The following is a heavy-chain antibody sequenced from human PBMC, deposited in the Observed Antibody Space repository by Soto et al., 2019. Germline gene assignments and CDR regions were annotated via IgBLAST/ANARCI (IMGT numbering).Heavy chain of an antibody. J-gene: IGHJ4*02. CDR1: GFTFSTDS. CDR3: ARFFVSGFDY. Sequence: EVQLVESGGGLVQPGGSLRLSCVASGFTFSTDSMNWVRQAPGKGLECVAHISTSGATRYYADSVKGRFTISRDNAKTSLFLPMASLRNEVTAVYYCARFFVSGFDYWGQGTLVTVSS. V-gene: IGHV3-48*02. D-gene: IGHD6-19*01. CDR2: ISTSGATR.